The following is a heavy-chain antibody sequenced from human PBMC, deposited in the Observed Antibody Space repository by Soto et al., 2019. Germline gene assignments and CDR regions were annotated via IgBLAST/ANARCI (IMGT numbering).Heavy chain of an antibody. CDR3: AAGHYGGTSGNYYYYGMDV. D-gene: IGHD2-15*01. V-gene: IGHV1-69*06. CDR1: GGTFSSYA. Sequence: SVKVSCKASGGTFSSYASRWVRQAPGQGLEWMGGIISIFGSANYAQKFQGRVTITADKATSTAYMELSGLRSEDTAVYYCAAGHYGGTSGNYYYYGMDVWGQGTTVTVSS. CDR2: IISIFGSA. J-gene: IGHJ6*01.